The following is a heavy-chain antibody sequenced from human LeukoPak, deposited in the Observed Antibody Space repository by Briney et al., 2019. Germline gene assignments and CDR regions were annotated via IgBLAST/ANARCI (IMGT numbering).Heavy chain of an antibody. D-gene: IGHD3-22*01. V-gene: IGHV1-2*02. CDR1: GYTFTGYY. CDR2: INPNSGGT. CDR3: ARQYYYDSSGYTEFVY. Sequence: ASVKVSCKASGYTFTGYYMHWVRQAPGQGLEWMGWINPNSGGTNYAQKFQGRVTMTRDTSISTAYMELSRLRSDDTAVYYCARQYYYDSSGYTEFVYWGQGTLVTASS. J-gene: IGHJ4*02.